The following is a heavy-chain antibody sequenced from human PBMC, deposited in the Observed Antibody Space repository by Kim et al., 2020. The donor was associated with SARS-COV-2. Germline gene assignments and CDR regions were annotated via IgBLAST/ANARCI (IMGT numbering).Heavy chain of an antibody. CDR2: ISSSGSTI. CDR1: GFTFSSYE. J-gene: IGHJ3*02. V-gene: IGHV3-48*03. Sequence: GGSLRLSCAASGFTFSSYEMNWVRQAPGKGLEWVSYISSSGSTIYYADSVKGRFTISRDNAKNSLYLQMNSLRAGDTAVYYCAREERIPMLVVVITSAFDIWGQGTMDTVSS. D-gene: IGHD3-22*01. CDR3: AREERIPMLVVVITSAFDI.